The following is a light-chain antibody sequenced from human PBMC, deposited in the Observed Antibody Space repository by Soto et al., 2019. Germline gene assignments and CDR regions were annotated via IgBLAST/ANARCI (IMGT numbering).Light chain of an antibody. CDR3: QSYDSSLSAWV. V-gene: IGLV1-40*01. CDR1: SSNIGAGYD. CDR2: GNS. Sequence: QSVLTQPPSVSGAPGQRVTISCTGSSSNIGAGYDVHWYQQLPGTAPKLLIYGNSNRPSGVPDRFSGSKSGTSASLAITGLQADDEADYYCQSYDSSLSAWVFAGGTKLTVL. J-gene: IGLJ3*02.